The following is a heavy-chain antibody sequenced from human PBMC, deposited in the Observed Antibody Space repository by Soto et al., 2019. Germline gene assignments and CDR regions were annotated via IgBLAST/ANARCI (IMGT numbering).Heavy chain of an antibody. CDR2: IWYDGSNK. J-gene: IGHJ4*02. CDR3: ARDQVYYDSSGPVDY. D-gene: IGHD3-22*01. Sequence: QVQLVESGGGVVQPGRSLRLSCAASGFTFSSYGMHWVRQAPGKGLEWVAVIWYDGSNKYYADSVKGRFTISRDNSKNTLYLQMNSMRAEDTAVYYSARDQVYYDSSGPVDYWGQGTLVTVSS. CDR1: GFTFSSYG. V-gene: IGHV3-33*01.